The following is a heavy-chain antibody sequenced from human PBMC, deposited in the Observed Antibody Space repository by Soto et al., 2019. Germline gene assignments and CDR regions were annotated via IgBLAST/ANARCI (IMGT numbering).Heavy chain of an antibody. J-gene: IGHJ1*01. V-gene: IGHV3-48*02. CDR1: GLTFRSYG. Sequence: PGGSLRLSCAASGLTFRSYGMNWVRQAPGKGLEWVSYISSTSTTIYYADSVKGRFTVSRDNAKNSLYLQMNSLRDEDTAVYYCARDGRDCTTGVCHFQHWGQGTLVTVSS. CDR2: ISSTSTTI. CDR3: ARDGRDCTTGVCHFQH. D-gene: IGHD2-8*01.